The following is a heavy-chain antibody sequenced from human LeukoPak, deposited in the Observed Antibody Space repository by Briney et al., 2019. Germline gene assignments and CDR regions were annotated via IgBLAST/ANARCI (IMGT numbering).Heavy chain of an antibody. D-gene: IGHD3-10*01. Sequence: GGSLRLSCAASGFTFSNYCMSWVRQAPGKGLEWVSSFCSCNSYIYYADPEKGRFTISRDNAKNTLYLQMNSLRVEDTAAYYCAREKYYYVSESWYHYMDVWGKGTTVTISS. CDR2: FCSCNSYI. CDR1: GFTFSNYC. V-gene: IGHV3-21*04. CDR3: AREKYYYVSESWYHYMDV. J-gene: IGHJ6*03.